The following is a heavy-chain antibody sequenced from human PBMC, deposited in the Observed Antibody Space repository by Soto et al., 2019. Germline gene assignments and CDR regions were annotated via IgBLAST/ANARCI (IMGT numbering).Heavy chain of an antibody. Sequence: EVQLVESGGGLVQPGESLRLSCVASGFTVGNNYMSWVRQAPGKGLEWVSLIYSVGTTHYADSVRGRFTISRDSSKNTLHLEMKSLRREDTAIYYCMNRPRAWGQGTLVTVSS. J-gene: IGHJ5*02. CDR1: GFTVGNNY. D-gene: IGHD6-6*01. CDR2: IYSVGTT. V-gene: IGHV3-66*01. CDR3: MNRPRA.